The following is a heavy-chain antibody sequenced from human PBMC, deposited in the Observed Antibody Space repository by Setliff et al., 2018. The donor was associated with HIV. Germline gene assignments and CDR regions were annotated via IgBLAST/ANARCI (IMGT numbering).Heavy chain of an antibody. CDR3: AKDYGDGHNWGAFDI. D-gene: IGHD1-1*01. V-gene: IGHV3-9*03. CDR2: ITWNSGTI. Sequence: LSLSCAASGFTFDDYAMHWGRQTPGKGLEWVAGITWNSGTIAYADSVEGRFTISRDNAKNHLYLQMNSLTSEDMALYYCAKDYGDGHNWGAFDIWGRGTMVTVSS. J-gene: IGHJ3*02. CDR1: GFTFDDYA.